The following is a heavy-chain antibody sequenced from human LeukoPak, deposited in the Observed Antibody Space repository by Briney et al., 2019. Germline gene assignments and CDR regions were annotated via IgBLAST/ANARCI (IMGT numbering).Heavy chain of an antibody. V-gene: IGHV4-39*07. CDR1: GDSISGSSYY. CDR3: ARGLPLYYYDSSGYYFDY. J-gene: IGHJ4*02. D-gene: IGHD3-22*01. Sequence: PSETLSLTCTVSGDSISGSSYYWGWSRQPPGKGLEWIGSIYYNGNTFYNPSLKSRITISVDTSKNQFSLKLSSVTAADTAVYYCARGLPLYYYDSSGYYFDYWGQGTLVTVSS. CDR2: IYYNGNT.